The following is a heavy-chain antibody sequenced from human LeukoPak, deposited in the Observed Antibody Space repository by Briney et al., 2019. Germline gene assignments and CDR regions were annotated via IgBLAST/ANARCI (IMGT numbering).Heavy chain of an antibody. J-gene: IGHJ3*02. CDR1: GGSFSGYY. D-gene: IGHD4-23*01. Sequence: SETLSLTCAVYGGSFSGYYWSWIRQPPGKGLEWIGEINHSGSNNYNPFLQSRVTISVDSSKNQFSLKLSSVTAADTAVYYCARVSDYGGSEEAGDAFDIWGQGTMVTVSS. CDR2: INHSGSN. CDR3: ARVSDYGGSEEAGDAFDI. V-gene: IGHV4-34*01.